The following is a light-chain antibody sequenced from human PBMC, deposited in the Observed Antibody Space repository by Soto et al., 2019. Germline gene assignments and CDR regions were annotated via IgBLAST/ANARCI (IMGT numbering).Light chain of an antibody. CDR1: SANIGGNY. J-gene: IGLJ3*02. CDR2: DNN. CDR3: GTWDSSLSAVV. Sequence: QSVLTQPPSVSAAPGQKVTISCSGSSANIGGNYFSWYQQLPGTAPKLLICDNNKRPSGIPDRFSGSKSGTSATLGITGLQTGDEADYYCGTWDSSLSAVVFGGGTKLTVL. V-gene: IGLV1-51*01.